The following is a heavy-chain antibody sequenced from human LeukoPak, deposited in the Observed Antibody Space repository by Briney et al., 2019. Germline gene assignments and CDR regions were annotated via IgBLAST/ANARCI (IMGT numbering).Heavy chain of an antibody. V-gene: IGHV1-18*01. CDR1: GYTFTSFG. Sequence: ASVKVSCKASGYTFTSFGVSWVRQAPGQGLEWLGWISVYNGNTDYAQNFQGRVTLTTETSTNTAYMELRGLASGDTAIYYCARGGADYDILSGLYLGYWGQGTLVTVSS. CDR3: ARGGADYDILSGLYLGY. CDR2: ISVYNGNT. D-gene: IGHD3-9*01. J-gene: IGHJ4*02.